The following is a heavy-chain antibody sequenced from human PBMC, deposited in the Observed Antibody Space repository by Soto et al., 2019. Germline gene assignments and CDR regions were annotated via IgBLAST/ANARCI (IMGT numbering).Heavy chain of an antibody. CDR2: ISSSSSYI. CDR1: GVSFSSYS. V-gene: IGHV3-21*01. J-gene: IGHJ5*02. CDR3: ARDMARSTSAFDP. Sequence: GGSLRLSCAASGVSFSSYSMDWVRQAPGKGLEWVSSISSSSSYIYYADSVKGRFTISRDNAKNSLYLQMNSLRAEDTAVYYCARDMARSTSAFDPWGQGTLVTVSS. D-gene: IGHD1-26*01.